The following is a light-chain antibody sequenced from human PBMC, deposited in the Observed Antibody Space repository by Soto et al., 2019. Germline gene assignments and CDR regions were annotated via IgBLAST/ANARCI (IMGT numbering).Light chain of an antibody. V-gene: IGLV2-23*02. J-gene: IGLJ3*02. CDR3: FSYAGSSTWV. CDR2: GVT. CDR1: RSDIGSYNS. Sequence: QSALPQPASVSGSPGQSITISCTGTRSDIGSYNSIAWYQQHPGKAPRVMIFGVTNRPSGISNRFSGSQSGFTASLTISGLQAEDEDDYFCFSYAGSSTWVLGGGTKLTVL.